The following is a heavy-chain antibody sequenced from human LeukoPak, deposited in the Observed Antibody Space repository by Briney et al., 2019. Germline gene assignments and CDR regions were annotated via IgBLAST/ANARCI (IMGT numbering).Heavy chain of an antibody. CDR3: ARVGKCDSSGYFCFDY. CDR1: GGSISSYY. D-gene: IGHD3-22*01. J-gene: IGHJ4*02. CDR2: IYYSGST. Sequence: SETLFLTCTVSGGSISSYYWSWIRQHPGKGLEWIGYIYYSGSTYYNPSLKGRVTISVDTSKNQFSLKLSSVTAADTAVYYCARVGKCDSSGYFCFDYWGQGTLVTVSS. V-gene: IGHV4-59*06.